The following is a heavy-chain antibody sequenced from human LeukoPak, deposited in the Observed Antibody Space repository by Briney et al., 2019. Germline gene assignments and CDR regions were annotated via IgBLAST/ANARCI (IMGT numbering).Heavy chain of an antibody. J-gene: IGHJ6*02. CDR3: AKALGYCSSTSCYSGYYYGMDV. Sequence: GGSLRLSCVASGFTFSIYAMTWVRQAPGKGLEWVSGISGGSEYTYYADSVKGRFTISRDNSKNTLYLQMNSLRAEDTAVYYCAKALGYCSSTSCYSGYYYGMDVWGQGTTVTVSS. CDR2: ISGGSEYT. CDR1: GFTFSIYA. V-gene: IGHV3-23*01. D-gene: IGHD2-2*01.